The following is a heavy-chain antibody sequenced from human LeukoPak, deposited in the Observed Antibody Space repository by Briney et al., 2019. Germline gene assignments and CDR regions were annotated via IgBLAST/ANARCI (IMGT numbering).Heavy chain of an antibody. CDR3: AKSMVRAVVYRWYFDY. D-gene: IGHD4/OR15-4a*01. V-gene: IGHV3-43*02. CDR1: GFTFDDYA. J-gene: IGHJ4*02. Sequence: GGSLRLSCAASGFTFDDYAMHWVRQAPGKGLEWVSLISGDGGSTYCADSVKGRFTISRDNSKNSLYLQMNSLRTEDTALYYCAKSMVRAVVYRWYFDYWGQGTLVTVSS. CDR2: ISGDGGST.